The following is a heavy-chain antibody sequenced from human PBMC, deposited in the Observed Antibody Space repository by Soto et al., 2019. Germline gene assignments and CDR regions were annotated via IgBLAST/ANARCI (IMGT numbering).Heavy chain of an antibody. J-gene: IGHJ4*02. Sequence: QVQLVESGVGVVQPGRSLRLSCAASGFTFSSYGMHWVRQAPGKGLEWVAVISYDGSTKYYADSVKGRFTISRDNSKNTLYLQMNSLRAEDTAVYYCAKGRYSSSWFLFDYWVQGTLVTVS. D-gene: IGHD6-13*01. CDR2: ISYDGSTK. CDR1: GFTFSSYG. V-gene: IGHV3-30*18. CDR3: AKGRYSSSWFLFDY.